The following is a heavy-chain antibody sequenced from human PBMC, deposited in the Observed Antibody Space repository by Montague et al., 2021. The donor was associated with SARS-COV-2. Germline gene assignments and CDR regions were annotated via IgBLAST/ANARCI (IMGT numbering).Heavy chain of an antibody. CDR3: ARDQGGYGTFDI. V-gene: IGHV3-11*01. CDR1: GFIFSDYY. CDR2: ISGSGSKT. J-gene: IGHJ3*02. Sequence: SLRLSCAASGFIFSDYYMTLIRQAPGKGLEWVSHISGSGSKTYYAESVKVRFTISRDTANNSVYLQMKFLGAEDTAVYYCARDQGGYGTFDIWGQGTMVTVSS. D-gene: IGHD5-12*01.